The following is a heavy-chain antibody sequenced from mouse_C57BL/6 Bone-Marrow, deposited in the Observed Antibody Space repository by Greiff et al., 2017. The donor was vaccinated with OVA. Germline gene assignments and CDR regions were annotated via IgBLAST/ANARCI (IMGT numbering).Heavy chain of an antibody. CDR1: GYTFTSYG. D-gene: IGHD2-5*01. J-gene: IGHJ2*01. V-gene: IGHV1-81*01. CDR2: IYPRSGNT. CDR3: ARHYSNYEDYFDY. Sequence: QVHVKQSGAELARPGASVKLSCKASGYTFTSYGISWVKQRTGQGLEWIGEIYPRSGNTYYNEKFKGKATLTADKSSSTAYMELRSLTSEDSAVYFCARHYSNYEDYFDYWGQGTTLTVSS.